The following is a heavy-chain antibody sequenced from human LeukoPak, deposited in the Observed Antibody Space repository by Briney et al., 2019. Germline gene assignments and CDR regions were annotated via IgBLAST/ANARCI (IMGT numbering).Heavy chain of an antibody. CDR2: HYHTGRI. CDR3: ARDGSDNWGLFDN. D-gene: IGHD1-1*01. Sequence: TTSETLSLTCSVSGGSISGTSYCWGWIRQPPGNGPEWIGSHYHTGRIYHNPSLNSRVTISVDTSKNPFSLKLSSVTDADTAVYYCARDGSDNWGLFDNWGRGTLVTVSS. J-gene: IGHJ4*02. CDR1: GGSISGTSYC. V-gene: IGHV4-39*07.